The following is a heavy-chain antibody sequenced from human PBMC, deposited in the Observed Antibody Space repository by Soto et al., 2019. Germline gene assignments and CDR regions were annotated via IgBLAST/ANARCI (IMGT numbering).Heavy chain of an antibody. CDR3: ARVPVAGTYFDY. CDR1: GYTFISYG. Sequence: QVQLVQSGAEVKKPGASMKVSCKASGYTFISYGISWVRQAPGQGLEWMGWINAFNGNTNYAQKLQGRVTMTRDTSTSTAYMELRSLRSDDTAVYYCARVPVAGTYFDYWGHGTLVTLSS. J-gene: IGHJ4*01. V-gene: IGHV1-18*01. CDR2: INAFNGNT. D-gene: IGHD6-19*01.